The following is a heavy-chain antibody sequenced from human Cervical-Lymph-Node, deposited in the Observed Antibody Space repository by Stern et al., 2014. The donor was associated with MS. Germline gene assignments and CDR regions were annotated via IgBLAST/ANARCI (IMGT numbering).Heavy chain of an antibody. CDR3: SRADCGGDCYSHAKS. CDR2: INPSGGST. V-gene: IGHV1-46*01. CDR1: GYTFTSYY. Sequence: VQLVESGAEVKKPGASVKVSCKASGYTFTSYYMHWVRQAPGQGLEWMGIINPSGGSTSYAQKFQGRVTMTRDTSTSTVYMELSSLRSEDTAVYYCSRADCGGDCYSHAKSWGQGTLVTVSS. D-gene: IGHD2-21*02. J-gene: IGHJ5*02.